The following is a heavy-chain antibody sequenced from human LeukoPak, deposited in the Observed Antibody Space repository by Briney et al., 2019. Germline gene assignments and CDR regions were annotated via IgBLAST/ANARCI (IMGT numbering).Heavy chain of an antibody. D-gene: IGHD1-26*01. Sequence: PSETLSLTCAVYGGSFSGYYWSWIRQPPGKGLEWIGEINHSGSTNYNPSLKSRVTISVDTSKNQFSLKLSSVTAADTAVYYCARETLYSGSYYFDYWGQGTLVTVSS. CDR2: INHSGST. V-gene: IGHV4-34*01. CDR3: ARETLYSGSYYFDY. CDR1: GGSFSGYY. J-gene: IGHJ4*02.